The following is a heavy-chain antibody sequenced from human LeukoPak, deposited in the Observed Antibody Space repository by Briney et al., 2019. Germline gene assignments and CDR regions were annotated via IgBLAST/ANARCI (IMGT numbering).Heavy chain of an antibody. Sequence: ASVKVSCKASGYTFTGYYMHWLRQAPGQGLEWMGWINPNSGGTNYAQKFQGRVTMTRDTSISTAYMELSRLRSDDTAVYYCARLQWLVRAFDYWGQGTLVTVSS. J-gene: IGHJ4*02. V-gene: IGHV1-2*02. CDR2: INPNSGGT. CDR3: ARLQWLVRAFDY. CDR1: GYTFTGYY. D-gene: IGHD6-19*01.